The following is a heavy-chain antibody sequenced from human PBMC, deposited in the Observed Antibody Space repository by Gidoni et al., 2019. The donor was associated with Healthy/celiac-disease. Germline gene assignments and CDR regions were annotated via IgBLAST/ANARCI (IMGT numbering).Heavy chain of an antibody. CDR2: MHPNSGNT. Sequence: QVPLVHSVAEVNKPAASVKVSFKASGSTFPSYDINCVRQATGQGLEWMGWMHPNSGNTGYAQKFQGRVTMTRNTSISTAYMELSSLRSEDTAVYYCAREEQGLVQTKYNWFDPWGQGTLVTVSS. CDR3: AREEQGLVQTKYNWFDP. D-gene: IGHD6-19*01. V-gene: IGHV1-8*01. CDR1: GSTFPSYD. J-gene: IGHJ5*02.